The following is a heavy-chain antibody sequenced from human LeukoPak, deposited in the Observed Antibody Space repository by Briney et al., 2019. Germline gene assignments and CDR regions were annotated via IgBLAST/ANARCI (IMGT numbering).Heavy chain of an antibody. V-gene: IGHV3-48*02. CDR2: IDTSSSTM. Sequence: GGSLRLSCAASAFTFSDYSMNWVRQAPGKGLEWISYIDTSSSTMYYADSVMGRFTISRDNAKESLHLQMNSLRDEDTAVYYCAREDDSWGPNNLDLWGQGTMVTVSS. CDR3: AREDDSWGPNNLDL. CDR1: AFTFSDYS. D-gene: IGHD7-27*01. J-gene: IGHJ3*01.